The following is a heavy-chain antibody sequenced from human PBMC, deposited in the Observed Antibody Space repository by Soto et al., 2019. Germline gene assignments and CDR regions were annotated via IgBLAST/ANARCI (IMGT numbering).Heavy chain of an antibody. J-gene: IGHJ4*02. CDR2: ISQSENPD. CDR1: GFPFSSYG. V-gene: IGHV3-30*03. D-gene: IGHD5-18*01. CDR3: ARDPDVYGYSPYFKD. Sequence: QAQLVESGGGVVQPGGSLRLSCAASGFPFSSYGMHWVRQAPGKGLEWVAVISQSENPDYFIDSVRGRFTIFRDNSKNTLYLQMDRLRSEDTAVYYWARDPDVYGYSPYFKDWGQGTRVTVSS.